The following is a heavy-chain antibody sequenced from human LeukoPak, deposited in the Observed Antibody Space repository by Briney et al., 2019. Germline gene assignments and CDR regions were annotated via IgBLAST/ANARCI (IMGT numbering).Heavy chain of an antibody. D-gene: IGHD6-13*01. J-gene: IGHJ6*03. CDR2: ISGDGSST. CDR1: GFTFHVYA. V-gene: IGHV3-43*02. CDR3: AKDFSYSSSWYGVLYFYYYMDV. Sequence: GGSLRLSCAASGFTFHVYAMHWVRQAPGKGLEWVSLISGDGSSTYYADSVKGRFTISRGNSKNSLYLQMNSLRTEDTALYYCAKDFSYSSSWYGVLYFYYYMDVWGKGTTVTVSS.